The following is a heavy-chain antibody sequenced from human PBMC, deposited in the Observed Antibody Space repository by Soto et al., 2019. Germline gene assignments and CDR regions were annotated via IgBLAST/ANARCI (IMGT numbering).Heavy chain of an antibody. CDR1: GGTFSSFG. V-gene: IGHV1-69*13. CDR2: IIPVFGRP. D-gene: IGHD5-12*01. J-gene: IGHJ1*01. Sequence: SVKVSCKASGGTFSSFGISWVRQAPGQGLEWMGGIIPVFGRPNYAQRFRGRLAITADESTNTSYMELIDLTSEDTAVYYCAREASGYDFWGQGTQVTVSS. CDR3: AREASGYDF.